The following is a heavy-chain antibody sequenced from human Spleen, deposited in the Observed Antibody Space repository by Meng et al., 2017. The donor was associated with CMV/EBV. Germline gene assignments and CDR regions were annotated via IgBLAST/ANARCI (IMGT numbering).Heavy chain of an antibody. J-gene: IGHJ4*02. Sequence: SETLSLICTVSGGSISSNTYYWGWIRQPPGKGLEWIGSIYYTGATYYNPSLESRVTISADTTKNQFSLRLSSVTAADTAMYYCARESVGVGSSWYVDYWGQGTLVTVSS. CDR2: IYYTGAT. V-gene: IGHV4-39*07. CDR3: ARESVGVGSSWYVDY. CDR1: GGSISSNTYY. D-gene: IGHD6-6*01.